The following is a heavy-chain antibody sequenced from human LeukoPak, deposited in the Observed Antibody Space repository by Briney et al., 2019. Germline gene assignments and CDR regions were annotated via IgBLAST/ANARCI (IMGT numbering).Heavy chain of an antibody. CDR1: GGSISSYY. V-gene: IGHV4-59*08. CDR3: ARHGNWNPRGFDY. J-gene: IGHJ4*02. CDR2: IYYSGST. D-gene: IGHD1-20*01. Sequence: SETLSLTRTVSGGSISSYYWSWIRQLPGKGLEWIGYIYYSGSTNYNPSLKSRVTISVDTSKNQFSLKLSSVTAADTAVYYCARHGNWNPRGFDYWGQGTLVTVSS.